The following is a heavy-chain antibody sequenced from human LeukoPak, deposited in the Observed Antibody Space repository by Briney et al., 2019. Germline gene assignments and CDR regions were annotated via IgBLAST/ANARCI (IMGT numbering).Heavy chain of an antibody. CDR2: IYYSGST. V-gene: IGHV4-39*01. CDR1: GASISNSIYY. D-gene: IGHD2-15*01. CDR3: ARRRGSLEVDY. Sequence: SETLSLTCAVSGASISNSIYYWVWIRQPPGKGLEWIGSIYYSGSTYYNPSLKSRVTISVDTSKNQFSLHLISVTAADTAVYYCARRRGSLEVDYWGQGTLVTVSS. J-gene: IGHJ4*02.